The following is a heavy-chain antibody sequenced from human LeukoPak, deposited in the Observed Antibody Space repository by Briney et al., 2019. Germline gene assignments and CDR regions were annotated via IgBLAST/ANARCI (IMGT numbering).Heavy chain of an antibody. CDR1: GGSISSSSYY. Sequence: SETLSLTCTVSGGSISSSSYYWGWIRQPPGKGLEWIGYIYYSGSTNYNPSLKSRVTISVDTSKNQFSLKLSSVTAADTAVYYCARTNWDYGGNPRAFGMDVWGQGTTVTVSS. CDR3: ARTNWDYGGNPRAFGMDV. J-gene: IGHJ6*02. V-gene: IGHV4-61*05. CDR2: IYYSGST. D-gene: IGHD4-23*01.